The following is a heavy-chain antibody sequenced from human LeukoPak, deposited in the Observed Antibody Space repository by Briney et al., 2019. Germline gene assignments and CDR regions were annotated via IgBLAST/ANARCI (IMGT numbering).Heavy chain of an antibody. CDR3: AGRYCINTGCPRGNYYYFGLDV. V-gene: IGHV1-69*01. Sequence: ASVKVSCKASGVTFSNYAVSWVRQAPGQGLEWMGGMIPAPGTSNYAQKFQGRVTITADESTSTAYMELSSLRSDDTAVYYCAGRYCINTGCPRGNYYYFGLDVWGRGTTVTVSS. D-gene: IGHD2-2*01. J-gene: IGHJ6*02. CDR1: GVTFSNYA. CDR2: MIPAPGTS.